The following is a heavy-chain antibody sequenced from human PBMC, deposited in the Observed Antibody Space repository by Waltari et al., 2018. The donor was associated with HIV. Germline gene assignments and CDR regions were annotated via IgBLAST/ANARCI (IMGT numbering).Heavy chain of an antibody. D-gene: IGHD2-15*01. CDR1: GGSIRSGSDY. CDR3: ARQGSIPTTRDSYYYYGLDV. CDR2: IYTSGST. J-gene: IGHJ6*02. V-gene: IGHV4-61*02. Sequence: QVQLQESGPGLVKPSQTLSLICTVSGGSIRSGSDYWTWIRQPAGKGLEWIGRIYTSGSTNYNSALKSRVTISLDSSKNQISLSLNSVTAADTAIYYCARQGSIPTTRDSYYYYGLDVWGQGTTVTVSS.